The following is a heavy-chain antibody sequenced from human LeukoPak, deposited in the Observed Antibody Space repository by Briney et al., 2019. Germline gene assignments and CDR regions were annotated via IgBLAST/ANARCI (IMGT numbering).Heavy chain of an antibody. CDR2: IHTSGST. CDR1: GGSISSYY. CDR3: ARAWQWLPLDS. Sequence: ETLSLPFTVSGGSISSYYWSWIRRPAGKGLEWIGRIHTSGSTNYNPSLKSRVTMSVDTSKNQFSLKVTSVTAADTAVYYCARAWQWLPLDSWGQGTLVTVSS. J-gene: IGHJ4*02. V-gene: IGHV4-4*07. D-gene: IGHD6-19*01.